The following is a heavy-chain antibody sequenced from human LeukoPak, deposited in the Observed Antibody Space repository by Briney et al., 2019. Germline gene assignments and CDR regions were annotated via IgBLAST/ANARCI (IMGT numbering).Heavy chain of an antibody. V-gene: IGHV4-38-2*02. Sequence: PSETLSLTCNVSGYSISSGYYWGWIRQPPGKGLEWIGTIYHSGSTYYNPSLKSRVTISVDTSKNQFSLKLSSVTAADTAVYYCARGPTYGSGSYFADSWGQGTLVTVSS. J-gene: IGHJ4*02. CDR2: IYHSGST. CDR3: ARGPTYGSGSYFADS. CDR1: GYSISSGYY. D-gene: IGHD3-10*01.